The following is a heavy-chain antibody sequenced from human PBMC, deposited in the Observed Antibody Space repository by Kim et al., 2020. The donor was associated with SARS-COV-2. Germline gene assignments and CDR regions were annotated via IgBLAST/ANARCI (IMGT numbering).Heavy chain of an antibody. V-gene: IGHV3-48*03. D-gene: IGHD3-3*01. J-gene: IGHJ4*02. Sequence: GGSLRLSCAASGFTFSSYEMNWVRQAPGKGLEWVSYISSSGSTIYYADSVKGRFTISRDNAKNSLYLQMNSLRAEDTAVYYCARDHTGLWSGYSPLDYWGQGTLVTVSS. CDR3: ARDHTGLWSGYSPLDY. CDR1: GFTFSSYE. CDR2: ISSSGSTI.